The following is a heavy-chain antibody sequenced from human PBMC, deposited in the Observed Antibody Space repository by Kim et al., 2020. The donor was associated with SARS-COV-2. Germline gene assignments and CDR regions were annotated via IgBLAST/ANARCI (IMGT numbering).Heavy chain of an antibody. Sequence: ASVKVSCKASGYTFTSYYMHWVRQAPGQGLEWMGIINPSGGSTSYAQKFQGRVTMTRDTSTSTAYMERSSRRSEATAGFYCAGVGSSLRVGCVDYWGQGT. J-gene: IGHJ4*02. V-gene: IGHV1-46*01. CDR1: GYTFTSYY. CDR3: AGVGSSLRVGCVDY. D-gene: IGHD6-13*01. CDR2: INPSGGST.